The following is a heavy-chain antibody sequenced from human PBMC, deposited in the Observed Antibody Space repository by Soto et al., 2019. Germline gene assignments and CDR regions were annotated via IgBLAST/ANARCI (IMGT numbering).Heavy chain of an antibody. Sequence: VASVKVSCKASGYTFTNYAIHWVRQGPGQRLEWMGWINAGNGKTKYSQKFQGRVTITRDTSASTAYMELSSLKASDTAMYYCARVPVVVATNRRYCDYWGQGTLVTVSS. V-gene: IGHV1-3*01. D-gene: IGHD2-21*01. CDR3: ARVPVVVATNRRYCDY. CDR2: INAGNGKT. CDR1: GYTFTNYA. J-gene: IGHJ4*02.